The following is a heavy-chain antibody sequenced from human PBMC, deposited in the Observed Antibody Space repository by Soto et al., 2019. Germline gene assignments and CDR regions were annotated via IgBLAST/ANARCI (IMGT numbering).Heavy chain of an antibody. CDR2: IYYSGST. CDR3: ARDMRDSRGIDY. J-gene: IGHJ4*02. D-gene: IGHD6-19*01. V-gene: IGHV4-61*01. CDR1: GGSVSSGSYY. Sequence: SETLSLTCTVSGGSVSSGSYYWSWIRQPQGKGLEWIGYIYYSGSTNYNPSLKSRVTISVDTSKNQFSLKLSSVTAADTAVYYCARDMRDSRGIDYWGQGTLVTVSS.